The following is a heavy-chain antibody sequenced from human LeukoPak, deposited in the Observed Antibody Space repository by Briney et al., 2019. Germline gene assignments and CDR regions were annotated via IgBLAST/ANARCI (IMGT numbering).Heavy chain of an antibody. CDR3: ARGARSSSYAY. V-gene: IGHV4-4*07. CDR1: GGSISSYY. CDR2: INTSGST. J-gene: IGHJ4*02. D-gene: IGHD6-6*01. Sequence: PSETLSLTCTVSGGSISSYYWSWIRQPAGKGLEWIGRINTSGSTKYNPSLKSRVTMSVDTSNNQFSLKLSSVTAADTAVYYCARGARSSSYAYWGQGTLVTVSS.